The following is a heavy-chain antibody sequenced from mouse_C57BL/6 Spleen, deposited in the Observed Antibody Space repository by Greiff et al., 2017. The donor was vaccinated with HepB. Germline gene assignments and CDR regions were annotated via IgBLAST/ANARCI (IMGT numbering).Heavy chain of an antibody. J-gene: IGHJ1*03. Sequence: EVKVEESGGGLVKPGGSLKLSCAASGFTFSDYGMHWVRQAPEKGLEWVAYISSGSSTIYYADTVKGRFTISRDNAKNTLFLQMTSLRSEDTAMYYCARPPPSDYYGSSHWYFDVWGTGTTVTVSS. CDR2: ISSGSSTI. CDR3: ARPPPSDYYGSSHWYFDV. V-gene: IGHV5-17*01. CDR1: GFTFSDYG. D-gene: IGHD1-1*01.